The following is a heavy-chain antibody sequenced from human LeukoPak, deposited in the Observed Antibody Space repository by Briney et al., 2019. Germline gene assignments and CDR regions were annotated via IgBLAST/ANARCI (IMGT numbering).Heavy chain of an antibody. J-gene: IGHJ5*02. V-gene: IGHV4-30-4*08. Sequence: SETLSLTCTVSGGSISSGDYYWSWIRQPPGKGLEWIGYIYYSGSTYYNPSLKSRVTISVDTSKNQFSLKLSSVTAADTAVYYCARSITMIVTFDPWGQGTPVTVSS. CDR3: ARSITMIVTFDP. CDR1: GGSISSGDYY. D-gene: IGHD3-22*01. CDR2: IYYSGST.